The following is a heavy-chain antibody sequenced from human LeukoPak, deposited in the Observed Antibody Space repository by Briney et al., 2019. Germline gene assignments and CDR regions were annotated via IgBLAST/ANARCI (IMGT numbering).Heavy chain of an antibody. CDR2: IPYDGSNN. J-gene: IGHJ4*02. CDR1: GFTFSAYG. D-gene: IGHD3-22*01. CDR3: ARRDYYDSGGYGTFDY. Sequence: PGRSLRLSCAASGFTFSAYGMHWVRQAPGKGLDWVAVIPYDGSNNYYADSVKGRFTISRDNSKNTLYLQMNSLRAEDTAVYYCARRDYYDSGGYGTFDYWGQGTLVTVYS. V-gene: IGHV3-30*03.